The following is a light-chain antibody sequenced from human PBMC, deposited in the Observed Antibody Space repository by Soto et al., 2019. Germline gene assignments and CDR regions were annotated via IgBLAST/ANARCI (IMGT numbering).Light chain of an antibody. Sequence: EIVLTQSPGTLSLSPGDRATLSCRASQSVSSTYLAWYQQKPGQAPRLLIYDASSRATGIPDRFSGSGSGTDFTLTISRLEPEDFAVSYCQQYGSSPGLFTLGPGTKVDIK. CDR3: QQYGSSPGLFT. J-gene: IGKJ3*01. CDR1: QSVSSTY. CDR2: DAS. V-gene: IGKV3-20*01.